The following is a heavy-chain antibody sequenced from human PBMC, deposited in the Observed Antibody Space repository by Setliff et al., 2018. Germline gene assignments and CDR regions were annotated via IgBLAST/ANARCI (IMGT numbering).Heavy chain of an antibody. Sequence: SETLSLTCTVSGGSISSYYWSWIRQPAGKGLEWIGHIYIGGSANYSPSLKSRVTMSIDTSKNQFSLKLNSVTAADTAVYYCARERGYSYGDDAFDIWGQGTMVTVSS. D-gene: IGHD5-18*01. CDR1: GGSISSYY. J-gene: IGHJ3*02. V-gene: IGHV4-4*07. CDR2: IYIGGSA. CDR3: ARERGYSYGDDAFDI.